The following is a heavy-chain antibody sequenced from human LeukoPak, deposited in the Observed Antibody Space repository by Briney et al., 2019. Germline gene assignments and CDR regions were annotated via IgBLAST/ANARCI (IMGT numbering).Heavy chain of an antibody. D-gene: IGHD1-26*01. V-gene: IGHV4-39*01. CDR3: ARHSSTGSYGRGFFDY. J-gene: IGHJ4*02. Sequence: SETLSLTCTVSGGSISSSSDYWGWIRQPPGKGLDWIGSIYYSGSTYYNPSLKSRVTIPVDTSKNQFSLKLTSVTAADTATYYCARHSSTGSYGRGFFDYWGQGALVTVSS. CDR1: GGSISSSSDY. CDR2: IYYSGST.